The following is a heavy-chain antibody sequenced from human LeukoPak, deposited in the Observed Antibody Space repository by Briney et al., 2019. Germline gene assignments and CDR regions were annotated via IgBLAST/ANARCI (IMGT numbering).Heavy chain of an antibody. CDR3: ARDAITLNFDY. V-gene: IGHV3-21*01. Sequence: PGGSLRLSCAASGFTFSSYSMNWVRQAPGKGLEWVSSISTSSSYIYCADSVKGRFTISRDNAKNSLYLQMNSLRAEDTAVYYCARDAITLNFDYWGQGTLVTVSS. D-gene: IGHD2-21*01. CDR1: GFTFSSYS. J-gene: IGHJ4*02. CDR2: ISTSSSYI.